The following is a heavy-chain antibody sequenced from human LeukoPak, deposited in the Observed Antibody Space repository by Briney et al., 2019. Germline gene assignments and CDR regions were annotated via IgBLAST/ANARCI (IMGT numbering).Heavy chain of an antibody. CDR3: ARVKYYDILTGPDY. V-gene: IGHV1-18*04. J-gene: IGHJ4*02. CDR2: ISAYNGNT. CDR1: GYTSTSYG. Sequence: GASVKVSCKASGYTSTSYGISWVRQAPGQGLEWMGWISAYNGNTNYAQKLQGRVTMTTDTSTSTAYMELRSLRSDDTAVYYCARVKYYDILTGPDYWGQGTLVTVSS. D-gene: IGHD3-9*01.